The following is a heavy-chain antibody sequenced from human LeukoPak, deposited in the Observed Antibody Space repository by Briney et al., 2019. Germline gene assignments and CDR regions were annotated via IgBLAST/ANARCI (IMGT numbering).Heavy chain of an antibody. V-gene: IGHV3-30*03. J-gene: IGHJ5*02. Sequence: GSLRLSCAASGFTFSSYGMHWVRQAPGKGLEWVAVISYDGSNKYYADSVKGRFTISRDNSKNTLYLQMNSLRAEDTAVYYCARDTGEKDRWFDPWGQGTLVTVSS. CDR1: GFTFSSYG. CDR3: ARDTGEKDRWFDP. D-gene: IGHD3-10*01. CDR2: ISYDGSNK.